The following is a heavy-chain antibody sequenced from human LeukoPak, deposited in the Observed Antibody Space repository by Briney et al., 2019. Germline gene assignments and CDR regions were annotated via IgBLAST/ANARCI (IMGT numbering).Heavy chain of an antibody. CDR3: ARLYCSGGNCYGAFDI. D-gene: IGHD2-15*01. V-gene: IGHV4-39*01. CDR2: IHYSGST. J-gene: IGHJ3*02. CDR1: GGSISSRSYY. Sequence: TSSETLSHTCTVSGGSISSRSYYWGWIRQPPGKGLEWIGSIHYSGSTYYNPSLKSRLTISVDTSKNQFSLKLSSVTAADTAVYYCARLYCSGGNCYGAFDIWGQGTMVTVSS.